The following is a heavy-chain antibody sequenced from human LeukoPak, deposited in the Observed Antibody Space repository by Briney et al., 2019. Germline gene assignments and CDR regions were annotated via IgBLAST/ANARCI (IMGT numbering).Heavy chain of an antibody. Sequence: GASVKVSCKASGYTFTGYNIHWVRQAPGQGLEWMGWINTNTGNPTYAQGFTGRFVFSLDTSVSTAYLQISSLKAEDTAVYYCARSKDLFGYWGQGTLVTVSS. CDR3: ARSKDLFGY. CDR2: INTNTGNP. V-gene: IGHV7-4-1*02. J-gene: IGHJ4*02. CDR1: GYTFTGYN.